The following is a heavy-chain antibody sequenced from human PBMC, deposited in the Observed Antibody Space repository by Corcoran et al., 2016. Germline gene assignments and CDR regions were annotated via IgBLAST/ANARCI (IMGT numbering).Heavy chain of an antibody. D-gene: IGHD2-2*01. CDR3: GGGGDIVVVPAAFYYYYYGMDV. V-gene: IGHV1-2*02. CDR1: GYTFTGYY. Sequence: QVQLVQSGAEVKKPGASVKVSCKASGYTFTGYYMHWVQQAPGQGLEWMGWINPNSGGTNYAQKFQGRVTMTRDTSISTAYMELSRLRSDDTAVYYCGGGGDIVVVPAAFYYYYYGMDVWGQGTTVTVSS. J-gene: IGHJ6*02. CDR2: INPNSGGT.